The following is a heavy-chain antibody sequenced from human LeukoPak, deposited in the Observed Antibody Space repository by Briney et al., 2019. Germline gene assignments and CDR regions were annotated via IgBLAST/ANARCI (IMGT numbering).Heavy chain of an antibody. Sequence: GGSLRLSCAASGFTFSSYGMHWVRQAPGKGLEWVAFIRYDGSNKYYADSVKGRFTISRDNAKNSLYLQMNSLIAEDTAVYYCAKSGYNRFDYWGQGTRVTVSS. V-gene: IGHV3-30*02. D-gene: IGHD5-24*01. J-gene: IGHJ4*02. CDR2: IRYDGSNK. CDR1: GFTFSSYG. CDR3: AKSGYNRFDY.